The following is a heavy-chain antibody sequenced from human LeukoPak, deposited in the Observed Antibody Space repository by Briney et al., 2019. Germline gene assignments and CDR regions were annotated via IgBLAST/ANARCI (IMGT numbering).Heavy chain of an antibody. Sequence: SETLSLTRTVSGGSISSYYWSWIRQPPGKGLEWIGYIYYSGSTNYNPSLKSRVTISVDTSKNQFSLKLSSVTAADTAVYYCARGPRYYYDSSGYYSYWGQGTLVTVSS. J-gene: IGHJ4*02. V-gene: IGHV4-59*12. CDR2: IYYSGST. CDR3: ARGPRYYYDSSGYYSY. CDR1: GGSISSYY. D-gene: IGHD3-22*01.